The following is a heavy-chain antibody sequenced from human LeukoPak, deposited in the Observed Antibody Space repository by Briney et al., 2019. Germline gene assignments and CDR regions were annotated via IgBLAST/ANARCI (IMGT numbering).Heavy chain of an antibody. Sequence: GGSLRLSCAASGFTFSSYAMSRVRQAPGKGLEWVSAISGSGGSTYYADSVKGRFTISRDNSKNTLYLQMNSLRAEDTAVYYCASSIAVAGRDYWGQGTLVTVSS. D-gene: IGHD6-19*01. CDR1: GFTFSSYA. V-gene: IGHV3-23*01. J-gene: IGHJ4*02. CDR2: ISGSGGST. CDR3: ASSIAVAGRDY.